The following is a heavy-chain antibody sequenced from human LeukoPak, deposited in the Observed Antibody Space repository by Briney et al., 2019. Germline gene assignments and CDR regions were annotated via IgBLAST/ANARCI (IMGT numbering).Heavy chain of an antibody. J-gene: IGHJ4*02. D-gene: IGHD3-22*01. Sequence: GGSLRLSCAASGFTVSSNYMSWVRQAPGKGLEWVSVIYSGGSTYYADSVKGRFTISRDNSKNTLYLQMNSLRAEDTAVYYCAKDRTSYYYDSSGWLDYFDYWGQGTLVTVSS. CDR1: GFTVSSNY. CDR2: IYSGGST. V-gene: IGHV3-66*01. CDR3: AKDRTSYYYDSSGWLDYFDY.